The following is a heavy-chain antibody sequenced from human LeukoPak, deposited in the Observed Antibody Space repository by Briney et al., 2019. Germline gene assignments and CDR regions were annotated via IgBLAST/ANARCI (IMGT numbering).Heavy chain of an antibody. J-gene: IGHJ4*02. CDR1: GGTFSSYA. CDR3: ARGERPSNYDFWSGYYKPGFDY. Sequence: SVKVSCKASGGTFSSYAISWVRQAPGQGLEWMGGIIPIFGTANYAQKFQGRVTITTDESTSTAYMELSSLRSEDTAVYYCARGERPSNYDFWSGYYKPGFDYWGQGTLVTVSS. D-gene: IGHD3-3*01. V-gene: IGHV1-69*05. CDR2: IIPIFGTA.